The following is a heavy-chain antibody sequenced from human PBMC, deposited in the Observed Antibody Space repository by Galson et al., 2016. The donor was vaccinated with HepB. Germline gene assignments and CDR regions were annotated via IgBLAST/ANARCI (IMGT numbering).Heavy chain of an antibody. D-gene: IGHD3-3*02. CDR1: GDSVSSNNAA. J-gene: IGHJ3*02. CDR2: TYYRSKWYK. Sequence: CAISGDSVSSNNAAWNWIRQSPSSGLEWLGRTYYRSKWYKEYTLSVKSRVTINPDTSKNQFSLQLNSVTPEDTAVYYCARGHLKEGFDMWGQGTTVIVSS. CDR3: ARGHLKEGFDM. V-gene: IGHV6-1*01.